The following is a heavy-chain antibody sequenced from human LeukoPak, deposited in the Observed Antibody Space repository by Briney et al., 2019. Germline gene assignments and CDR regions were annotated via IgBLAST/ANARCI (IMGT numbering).Heavy chain of an antibody. J-gene: IGHJ4*02. CDR3: ASNHDYGDYDFDY. D-gene: IGHD4-17*01. V-gene: IGHV4-59*01. Sequence: SETLSLTCTVSGGSISSYYWSWIRQPPGKGLEWIGYIYYSGSTNYNPSLKSRVTISVDTSKNQFSLKLSSVTAEDTAVYYCASNHDYGDYDFDYWGQGTLVTVSS. CDR2: IYYSGST. CDR1: GGSISSYY.